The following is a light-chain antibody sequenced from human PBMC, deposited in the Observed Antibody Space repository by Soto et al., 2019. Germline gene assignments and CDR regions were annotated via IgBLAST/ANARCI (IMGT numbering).Light chain of an antibody. Sequence: QAVVTQEPSLTVSPGGTVTLTCGSSTGVVTSGHYPYWFQQKPGQAPRTLIYDTSNRHSWTPARFSGSLLGGKAALTLSGAQPEDEAEYYCLLSYSGARHVVFGGGTKVT. CDR2: DTS. CDR1: TGVVTSGHY. J-gene: IGLJ2*01. CDR3: LLSYSGARHVV. V-gene: IGLV7-46*01.